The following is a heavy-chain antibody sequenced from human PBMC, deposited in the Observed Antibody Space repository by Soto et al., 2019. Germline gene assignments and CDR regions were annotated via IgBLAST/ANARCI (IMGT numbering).Heavy chain of an antibody. Sequence: GGSLILSCGASGFPFSSYAMTWVGQAPGKGLEWVSAISGSDRSTYYADSVKGRFTISRDNSKNTLYLQMNSLRAEDTAVYYCAKAPSVTSYYYGMDVWGQGTTVTVSS. CDR1: GFPFSSYA. CDR2: ISGSDRST. V-gene: IGHV3-23*01. D-gene: IGHD4-17*01. J-gene: IGHJ6*02. CDR3: AKAPSVTSYYYGMDV.